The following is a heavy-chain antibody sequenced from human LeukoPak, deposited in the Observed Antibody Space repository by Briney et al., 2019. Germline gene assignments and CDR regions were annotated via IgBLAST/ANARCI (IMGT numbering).Heavy chain of an antibody. Sequence: KPSETLSLTCTVYGGSISGGGYHWSWVRQPPGKGLEWIAFYYYSGSTSYNPSLQSRVTMSVDTSKSHLSLKLTSVTAADTAVYYCARDSGNYRFDYWGQGTLVIVSS. J-gene: IGHJ4*02. CDR2: YYYSGST. CDR3: ARDSGNYRFDY. V-gene: IGHV4-61*03. D-gene: IGHD1-26*01. CDR1: GGSISGGGYH.